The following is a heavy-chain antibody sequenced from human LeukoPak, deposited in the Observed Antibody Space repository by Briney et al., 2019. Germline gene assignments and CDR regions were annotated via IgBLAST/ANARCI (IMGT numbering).Heavy chain of an antibody. CDR3: ARDPSYGSGPYGGSEGWFDP. Sequence: SETLSLTCTVSGDSISNSRHHWGWIRQPPGKGLEWTANIYYSGSTYYNPSLKSRVTISVDTSKNQFSLRLSSVTAADTAVYYCARDPSYGSGPYGGSEGWFDPWGQGTLVTVSS. D-gene: IGHD3-10*01. J-gene: IGHJ5*02. V-gene: IGHV4-39*02. CDR1: GDSISNSRHH. CDR2: IYYSGST.